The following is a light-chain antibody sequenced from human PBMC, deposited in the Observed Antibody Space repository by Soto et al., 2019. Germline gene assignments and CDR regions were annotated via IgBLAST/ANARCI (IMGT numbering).Light chain of an antibody. CDR3: QQRSNWPPS. Sequence: EIVLTQSPGTLSLSPGERATLSCRASQSVTSTYLAWYQQKPGQAPRLLIYGASSRAIGIPDRFSGSVSGSDFILTINRLEPEDFAVYYCQQRSNWPPSFGPGTKVDIK. J-gene: IGKJ3*01. CDR1: QSVTSTY. V-gene: IGKV3D-20*02. CDR2: GAS.